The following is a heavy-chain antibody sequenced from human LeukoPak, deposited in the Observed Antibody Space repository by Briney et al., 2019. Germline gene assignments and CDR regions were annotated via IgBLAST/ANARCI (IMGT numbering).Heavy chain of an antibody. V-gene: IGHV3-53*04. CDR1: GFTVSSNY. CDR2: IYSGGST. Sequence: GGSLRLSCAASGFTVSSNYMSWVRQAPGKGLEWVSVIYSGGSTYYADSVKGRFTISRHNSKNTLYLQMNSLRAEDTAVYYCAREGPDYYDSSGYTVYYYGMDVWGQGTTVTVSS. J-gene: IGHJ6*02. D-gene: IGHD3-22*01. CDR3: AREGPDYYDSSGYTVYYYGMDV.